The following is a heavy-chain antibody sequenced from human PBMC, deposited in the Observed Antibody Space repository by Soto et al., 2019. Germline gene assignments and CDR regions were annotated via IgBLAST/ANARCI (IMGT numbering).Heavy chain of an antibody. D-gene: IGHD3-10*01. CDR3: AKVSRKGSAIDFDY. J-gene: IGHJ4*02. CDR2: VNPNNGDT. CDR1: GYTFSNYD. Sequence: QVQLVQSGAELKKPGASVKVSCKASGYTFSNYDMNWVRQATGQGPEWIGWVNPNNGDTGYAQKLQGRATLTTDISTTTAYMELTSLRSEDTAIYYCAKVSRKGSAIDFDYWGQGTLITVSS. V-gene: IGHV1-8*01.